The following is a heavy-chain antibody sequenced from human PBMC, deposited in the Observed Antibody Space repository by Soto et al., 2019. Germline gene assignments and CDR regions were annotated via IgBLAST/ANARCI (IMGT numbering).Heavy chain of an antibody. CDR3: AKVKSSSWFIYGMDV. Sequence: GGSLRLSCAASGFTFSSYGMHWVRQAPGKGLEWVAVISYDGSNKYYADSVKGRFTISRDNSKNTLYLQMNSLRAEDTAVYYCAKVKSSSWFIYGMDVWGQGTTVTVSS. V-gene: IGHV3-30*18. J-gene: IGHJ6*02. CDR1: GFTFSSYG. D-gene: IGHD6-13*01. CDR2: ISYDGSNK.